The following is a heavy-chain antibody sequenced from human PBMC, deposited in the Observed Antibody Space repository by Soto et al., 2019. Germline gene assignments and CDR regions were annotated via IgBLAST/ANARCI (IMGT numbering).Heavy chain of an antibody. CDR1: GFTVSSNY. J-gene: IGHJ4*02. CDR3: AGDADTRSAFHY. CDR2: IYGGGVT. V-gene: IGHV3-53*01. D-gene: IGHD2-2*01. Sequence: LRLSCAASGFTVSSNYVSWVRQAPGKGLEWVSIIYGGGVTSYADSVKGRFTVSRDNSKNTLYLQMNALRAEDTAVYYCAGDADTRSAFHYWGQGTLVTVSS.